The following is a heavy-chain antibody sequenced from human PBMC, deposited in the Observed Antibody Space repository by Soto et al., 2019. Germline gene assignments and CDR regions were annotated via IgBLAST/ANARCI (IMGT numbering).Heavy chain of an antibody. CDR3: AKDKVAAAGRRFGWFDP. Sequence: QVQLVESGGGVVQPGRSLRLSCAASGFTFSSYGMHWVRQAPGKGLVWVAVISYDGSNKYYADSVKGRFTISRDNSKNSLYLQMNSLRAEDTAVYYCAKDKVAAAGRRFGWFDPWGQGTLVTVSS. D-gene: IGHD6-13*01. V-gene: IGHV3-30*18. J-gene: IGHJ5*02. CDR1: GFTFSSYG. CDR2: ISYDGSNK.